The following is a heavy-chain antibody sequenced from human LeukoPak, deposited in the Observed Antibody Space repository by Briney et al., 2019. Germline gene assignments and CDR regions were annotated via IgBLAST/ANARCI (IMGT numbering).Heavy chain of an antibody. V-gene: IGHV3-23*01. CDR1: GFTFSSYA. CDR2: IRGGGGAT. D-gene: IGHD4-17*01. Sequence: GGSLRLSCAASGFTFSSYAMSWVRQAPGKGLEWVSTIRGGGGATYHADSVKGRFTISRDNSKNTLYLQMNSLRAEDTAIYYCSREYGDYSYYFDYWGQGTLVTVSP. CDR3: SREYGDYSYYFDY. J-gene: IGHJ4*02.